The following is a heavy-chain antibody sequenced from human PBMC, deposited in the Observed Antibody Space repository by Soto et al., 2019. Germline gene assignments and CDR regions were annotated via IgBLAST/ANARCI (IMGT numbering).Heavy chain of an antibody. Sequence: QVQLVQSGAEVKKPGASVKVSCKASGYTFTGYYMHWVRQAPGQGLEWMGWINPNSGRTNYAKKFQGRVTMTMDTSTSTAYMELSRLRSDDTAVYYCAGGIATVTTGDYCGQGTLVTVSS. V-gene: IGHV1-2*02. J-gene: IGHJ4*02. D-gene: IGHD4-17*01. CDR1: GYTFTGYY. CDR3: AGGIATVTTGDY. CDR2: INPNSGRT.